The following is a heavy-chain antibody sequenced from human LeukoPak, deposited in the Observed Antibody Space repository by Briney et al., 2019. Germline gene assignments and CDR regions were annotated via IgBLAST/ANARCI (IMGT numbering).Heavy chain of an antibody. Sequence: SETLSLTCAVYGGSFSGYYWSWIRQPPGKGLEWIGEINHSGSTNYNPSLKSRVTISVDTSKNQSSLKLSSVTAADTAVYYCARGPTLFDWLLYGYFDYWGQGTLATVSS. CDR2: INHSGST. CDR3: ARGPTLFDWLLYGYFDY. V-gene: IGHV4-34*01. CDR1: GGSFSGYY. D-gene: IGHD3-9*01. J-gene: IGHJ4*02.